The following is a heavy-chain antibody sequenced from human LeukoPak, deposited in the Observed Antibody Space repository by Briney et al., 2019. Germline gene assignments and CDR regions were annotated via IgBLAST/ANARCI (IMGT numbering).Heavy chain of an antibody. V-gene: IGHV3-48*03. CDR3: ARGSSGYSSGWRYY. J-gene: IGHJ4*02. CDR2: ISRTGNSI. Sequence: GGSLRLSCAASGFTLSSYEMNWVRLAPGKGLEWISYISRTGNSIYYADSVKGRFTISRDSAKNSLYLQMNSLRAEDTAVYYCARGSSGYSSGWRYYWGQGTLVTVSS. CDR1: GFTLSSYE. D-gene: IGHD6-19*01.